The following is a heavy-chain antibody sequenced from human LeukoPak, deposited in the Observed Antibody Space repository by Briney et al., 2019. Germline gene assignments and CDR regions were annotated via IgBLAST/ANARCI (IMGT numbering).Heavy chain of an antibody. V-gene: IGHV4-34*01. CDR1: GGPVSGYY. CDR3: ARLDQLIVDYWYFDL. J-gene: IGHJ2*01. CDR2: ITRYGNT. D-gene: IGHD2-21*01. Sequence: PSETLSLTCGVSGGPVSGYYWSWLRQSPGKGLEWIGEITRYGNTNYSPSLKSRVIISEDTSKSQISLTLISLTAADTAVYFCARLDQLIVDYWYFDLWGRGTQVTVSS.